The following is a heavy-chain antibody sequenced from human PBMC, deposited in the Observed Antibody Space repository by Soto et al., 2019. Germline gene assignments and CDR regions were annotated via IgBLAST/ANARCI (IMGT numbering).Heavy chain of an antibody. CDR3: ARDLGDGYTYPDGMDV. D-gene: IGHD5-12*01. CDR2: IYSGGST. Sequence: WGSLRISCASSVFTVSINYMSWVRQAPGKGLEWVSVIYSGGSTYYADSVKGRFTISRDNSKNTLYLQMNSLRAEDTAVYYCARDLGDGYTYPDGMDVWGQGTTVTVSS. CDR1: VFTVSINY. J-gene: IGHJ6*01. V-gene: IGHV3-53*01.